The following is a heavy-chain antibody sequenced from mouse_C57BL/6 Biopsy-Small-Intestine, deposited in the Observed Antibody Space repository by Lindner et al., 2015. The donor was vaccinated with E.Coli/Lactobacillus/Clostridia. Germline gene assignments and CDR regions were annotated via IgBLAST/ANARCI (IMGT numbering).Heavy chain of an antibody. CDR2: INPGSGGT. J-gene: IGHJ2*01. D-gene: IGHD1-1*01. V-gene: IGHV1-54*01. Sequence: VQLQESGAELVRPGTSVKVSCKASGYAFTNYLIEWVKQRPGQGLEWIGVINPGSGGTNYNGKFKGKATLTADKSSSTAYMQLSSLTSEDSAVYFCARWDYYGSSYLDYWGQGTTLTVSS. CDR3: ARWDYYGSSYLDY. CDR1: GYAFTNYL.